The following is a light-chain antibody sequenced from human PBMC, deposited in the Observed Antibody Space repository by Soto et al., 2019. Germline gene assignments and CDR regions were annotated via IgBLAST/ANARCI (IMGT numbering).Light chain of an antibody. Sequence: ETVMTQSPATLSVSPVERAALSCRASQTVSSNLAWYQQKPGQIPRLLIYDASTRATGIPARFSGSGSGTEFTLTISSLQSEDFAVYYCQQYNDWPITFGQGTRLEI. CDR2: DAS. CDR3: QQYNDWPIT. V-gene: IGKV3-15*01. CDR1: QTVSSN. J-gene: IGKJ5*01.